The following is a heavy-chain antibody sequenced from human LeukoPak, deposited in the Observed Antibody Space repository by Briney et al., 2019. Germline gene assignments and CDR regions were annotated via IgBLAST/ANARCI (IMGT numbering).Heavy chain of an antibody. Sequence: ASVKVSCKASGYTFTSYDINWVRQATGQGLEWMGWMNPNSGNTGYAQKFQGRVTMTRNTSISTAYMELSSLRSEDTAVYYCARVSDYYDSGGYLDDAFDIWGQGTMVTVSS. D-gene: IGHD3-22*01. CDR2: MNPNSGNT. CDR3: ARVSDYYDSGGYLDDAFDI. CDR1: GYTFTSYD. V-gene: IGHV1-8*01. J-gene: IGHJ3*02.